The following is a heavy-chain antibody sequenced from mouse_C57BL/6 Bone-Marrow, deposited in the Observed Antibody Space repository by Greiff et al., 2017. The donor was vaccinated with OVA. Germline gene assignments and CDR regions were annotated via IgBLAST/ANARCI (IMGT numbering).Heavy chain of an antibody. J-gene: IGHJ2*01. CDR1: GFNIKDDY. CDR3: TPFYGISYEKNYFDY. D-gene: IGHD1-1*01. Sequence: VQLKESGAELVRPGASVKLSCTASGFNIKDDYMHWVKQRPEQGLEWIGWIDPENGDTEYASKFQGKATITADTSSNTAYLQLSSLTSEDTAVYYCTPFYGISYEKNYFDYWGQGTTLTVSS. V-gene: IGHV14-4*01. CDR2: IDPENGDT.